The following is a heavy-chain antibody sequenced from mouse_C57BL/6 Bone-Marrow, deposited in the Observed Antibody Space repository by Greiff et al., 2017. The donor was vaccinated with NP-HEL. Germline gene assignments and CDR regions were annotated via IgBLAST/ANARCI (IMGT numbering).Heavy chain of an antibody. CDR1: GYSITSGYY. CDR3: ARSSNYLAY. J-gene: IGHJ3*01. Sequence: DVQLQESGPGLVKPSQSLSLTCSVTGYSITSGYYWNWIRQFPGNKLEWMGYISYDGSNNYNPSLKNRISITRDTSKNQFFLKLNSVTTEDTATYYCARSSNYLAYWGQGTLVTVSA. D-gene: IGHD2-5*01. V-gene: IGHV3-6*01. CDR2: ISYDGSN.